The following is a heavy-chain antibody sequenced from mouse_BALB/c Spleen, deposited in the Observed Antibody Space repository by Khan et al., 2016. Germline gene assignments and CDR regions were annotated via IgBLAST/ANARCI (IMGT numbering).Heavy chain of an antibody. Sequence: QSQLVQSGPELKKPGETVKISCKASGYTFTDYSMHWVKQAPGKGLKWMGWINTETGEPTYADDFKGRFAFSLETSASTAYLQINNLKNEDTATYFCARSDYYGSSPFAYWGQGTLVTVSA. V-gene: IGHV9-2-1*01. CDR1: GYTFTDYS. CDR3: ARSDYYGSSPFAY. D-gene: IGHD1-1*01. CDR2: INTETGEP. J-gene: IGHJ3*01.